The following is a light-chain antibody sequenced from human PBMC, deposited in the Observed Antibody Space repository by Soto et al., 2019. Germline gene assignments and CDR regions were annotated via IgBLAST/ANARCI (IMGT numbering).Light chain of an antibody. Sequence: EIVMTQSPATLSVSPGERATLSCRASQSVSSNLAWYQQKPGQTPRLLIYGASTRATGIQPRFSGSGSGTEFTLTISSLQSEDFAVYYCQQYNNWPSWTFGQGTKVEIK. J-gene: IGKJ1*01. CDR2: GAS. CDR1: QSVSSN. CDR3: QQYNNWPSWT. V-gene: IGKV3-15*01.